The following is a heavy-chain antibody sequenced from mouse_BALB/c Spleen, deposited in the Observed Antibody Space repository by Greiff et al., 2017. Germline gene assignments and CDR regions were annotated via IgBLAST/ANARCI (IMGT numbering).Heavy chain of an antibody. Sequence: QVQLQQPGAELVRPGASVKLSCKASGYTFTSYWMNWVKQRPEQGLEWIGRIDPYDSETHYNQKFKDKAILTVDKSSSTAYMELARLTSEDSAIYYCAIITTVVANAMDYWGQGTSVTVSS. CDR2: IDPYDSET. J-gene: IGHJ4*01. CDR3: AIITTVVANAMDY. CDR1: GYTFTSYW. V-gene: IGHV1-74*01. D-gene: IGHD1-1*01.